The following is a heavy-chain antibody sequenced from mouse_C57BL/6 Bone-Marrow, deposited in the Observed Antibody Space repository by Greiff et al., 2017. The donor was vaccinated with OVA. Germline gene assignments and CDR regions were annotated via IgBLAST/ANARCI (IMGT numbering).Heavy chain of an antibody. V-gene: IGHV5-4*01. J-gene: IGHJ2*01. Sequence: EVHLVESGGGLVKPGGSLKLSCAASGFTFSSYAMSWVRQTPEKRLEWVATISDGGSYTYYPDNVKGRFTISRDNAKNNLYLQMSHLKSEDTAMYYCARDLGYYGNYFDYWGQGTTLTVSS. D-gene: IGHD2-1*01. CDR1: GFTFSSYA. CDR2: ISDGGSYT. CDR3: ARDLGYYGNYFDY.